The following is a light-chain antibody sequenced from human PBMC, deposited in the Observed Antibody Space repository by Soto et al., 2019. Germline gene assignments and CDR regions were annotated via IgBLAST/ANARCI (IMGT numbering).Light chain of an antibody. CDR3: QQYHDWPLT. Sequence: EIVLTQSPATLSVSPGESAALSRRASQSISSNLAWYQQKPGQPPRLLISGASTRATGIPARFSGSGSGTEFTLTISSLQSEDLAVYHCQQYHDWPLTFGGGTKVDTK. CDR1: QSISSN. J-gene: IGKJ4*01. V-gene: IGKV3-15*01. CDR2: GAS.